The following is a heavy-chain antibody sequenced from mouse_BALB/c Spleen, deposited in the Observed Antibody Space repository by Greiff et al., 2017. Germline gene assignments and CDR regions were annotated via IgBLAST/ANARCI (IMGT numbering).Heavy chain of an antibody. CDR1: GFTFSSYT. V-gene: IGHV5-6-4*01. D-gene: IGHD2-1*01. Sequence: EVQLVESGGGLVKPGGSLKLSCAASGFTFSSYTMSWVRQTPEKRLEWVATISSGGSYTYYPDSVKGRFTISRDNAKNTLYLQMSSLKSEDTAMYYCTREDYYGNYDWYFDVWGAGTTVTVSS. CDR2: ISSGGSYT. J-gene: IGHJ1*01. CDR3: TREDYYGNYDWYFDV.